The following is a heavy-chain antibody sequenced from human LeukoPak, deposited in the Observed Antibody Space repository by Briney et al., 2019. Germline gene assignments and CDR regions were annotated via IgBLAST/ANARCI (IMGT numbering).Heavy chain of an antibody. D-gene: IGHD5-24*01. CDR1: GFTFSSYW. V-gene: IGHV3-30*03. CDR3: AREMATIVYYYYGMDV. Sequence: GGSLRLSCAASGFTFSSYWMSWVRQAPGKGLEWVAVIPYDGSNKYYADSVKGRFTISRDNSKNTLYLQMNSLRAEDTAVYYCAREMATIVYYYYGMDVWGQGTTVTVSS. J-gene: IGHJ6*02. CDR2: IPYDGSNK.